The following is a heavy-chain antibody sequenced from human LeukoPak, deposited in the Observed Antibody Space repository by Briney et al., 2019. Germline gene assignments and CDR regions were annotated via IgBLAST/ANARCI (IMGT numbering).Heavy chain of an antibody. J-gene: IGHJ5*02. CDR3: ARNRGGLGYCSGGSCYSRILNWFDP. Sequence: TSETLSLTCTVSGGSIRSYYWSWIRQPPGKGLEWIGYIYYSGSTNYNPSLKSRVTISVDTSKNQSSLKLSSVTAADTAVYYCARNRGGLGYCSGGSCYSRILNWFDPWGQGTLVTVSS. CDR1: GGSIRSYY. V-gene: IGHV4-59*01. CDR2: IYYSGST. D-gene: IGHD2-15*01.